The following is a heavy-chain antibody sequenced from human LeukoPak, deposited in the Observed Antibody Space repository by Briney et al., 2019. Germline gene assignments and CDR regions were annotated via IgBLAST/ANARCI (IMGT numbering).Heavy chain of an antibody. Sequence: SQTLSLTCTVSGGSISTGSHHWSWIRQPAGKGLEWIGRVYTSGSTNYNPSLKSRVTISVDTSRNQFSLKLNFVTAADTAVYYCARDSGVLDYWGQGTLVTVSS. D-gene: IGHD3-10*01. CDR1: GGSISTGSHH. CDR2: VYTSGST. J-gene: IGHJ4*02. V-gene: IGHV4-61*02. CDR3: ARDSGVLDY.